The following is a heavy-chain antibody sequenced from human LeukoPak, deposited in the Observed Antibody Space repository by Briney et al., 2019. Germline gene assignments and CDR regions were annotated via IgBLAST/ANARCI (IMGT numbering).Heavy chain of an antibody. V-gene: IGHV3-64D*06. CDR3: VRKGWVSGAIDY. J-gene: IGHJ4*02. CDR2: LSADGNSK. CDR1: GFTLSNYA. D-gene: IGHD6-13*01. Sequence: QAGGSLTLSCSASGFTLSNYAMHWVRQSPGKGLEYVSALSADGNSKFYAESVKGRFTISRDSSNNTLHLQMSSLRPEDTAVYYCVRKGWVSGAIDYWAREPWSPSHQ.